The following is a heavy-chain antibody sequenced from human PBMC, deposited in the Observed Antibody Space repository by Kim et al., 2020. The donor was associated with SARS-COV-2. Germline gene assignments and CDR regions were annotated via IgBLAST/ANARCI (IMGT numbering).Heavy chain of an antibody. D-gene: IGHD5-12*01. CDR2: ISYDGSNK. V-gene: IGHV3-30*04. J-gene: IGHJ6*02. Sequence: GGSLRLSCAASGFTFSSYAMHWVRQAPGKGLEWVAVISYDGSNKYYAYSVKGRFTISRDNSKNTLYLQMNSLRAEDTAVYYCARADIVATIDWYYYYGMDVWGQGTTVTVSS. CDR3: ARADIVATIDWYYYYGMDV. CDR1: GFTFSSYA.